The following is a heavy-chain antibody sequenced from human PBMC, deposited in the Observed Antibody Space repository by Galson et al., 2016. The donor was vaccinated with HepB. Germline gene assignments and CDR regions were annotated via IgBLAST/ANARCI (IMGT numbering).Heavy chain of an antibody. J-gene: IGHJ4*02. V-gene: IGHV3-74*03. D-gene: IGHD3-10*01. Sequence: SLRLSCAAAGFDFSNYVMHWVRQAPGKGLEWVSRLPTDEYPPTYADSVRGRIITSRDNAKNTLYLQMNSLRVDDTAVYYCTRDLNFLLFDYWGQGALVTVSS. CDR1: GFDFSNYV. CDR3: TRDLNFLLFDY. CDR2: LPTDEYPP.